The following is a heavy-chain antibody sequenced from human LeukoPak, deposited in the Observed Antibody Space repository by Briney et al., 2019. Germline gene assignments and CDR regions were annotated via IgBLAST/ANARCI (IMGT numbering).Heavy chain of an antibody. CDR2: INWDASST. Sequence: GGSLRLSCAASGFMFPDYGMNWVRQAPGKGLEWVSGINWDASSTNHADSVKGRFTISRDNAKNSLYLQMNTLRAEDTALYYCARDFRYCTGGVCYFTAVADYWGQGTLVTVSS. V-gene: IGHV3-20*04. CDR1: GFMFPDYG. D-gene: IGHD2-8*02. CDR3: ARDFRYCTGGVCYFTAVADY. J-gene: IGHJ4*02.